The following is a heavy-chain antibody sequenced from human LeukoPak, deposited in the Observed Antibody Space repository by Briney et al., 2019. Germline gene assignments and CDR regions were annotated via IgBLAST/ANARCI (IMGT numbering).Heavy chain of an antibody. J-gene: IGHJ4*02. V-gene: IGHV3-48*01. D-gene: IGHD5-24*01. CDR2: IGIDSGNT. CDR3: ARDYKYAFDN. CDR1: GFTFSDYS. Sequence: GGSLRLSCAASGFTFSDYSMNWVRQAPEKGLEWISYIGIDSGNTNYADSVKGRFTIPGDKAKNSLYLQMNSLRVEDTAVYYCARDYKYAFDNWGQGTLVTVSS.